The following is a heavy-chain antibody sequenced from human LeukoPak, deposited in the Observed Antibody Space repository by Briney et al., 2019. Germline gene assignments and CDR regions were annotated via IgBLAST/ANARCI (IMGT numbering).Heavy chain of an antibody. CDR1: GFTFSSFD. CDR2: IGTASDS. V-gene: IGHV3-13*01. J-gene: IGHJ6*03. D-gene: IGHD1-1*01. CDR3: ARGPPRGKYYYMDV. Sequence: GGSLRLSCAASGFTFSSFDMHWVRQPTGQGLEWVSTIGTASDSYYPGSVEGRFTLSRDNAKNSLYLQMNSLTAGDTAVYYYARGPPRGKYYYMDVWGKGTTVTVSS.